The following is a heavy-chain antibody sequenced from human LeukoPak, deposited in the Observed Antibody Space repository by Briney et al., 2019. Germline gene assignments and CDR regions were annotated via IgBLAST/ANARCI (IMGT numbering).Heavy chain of an antibody. CDR3: AKNGDSSGWYPDY. CDR2: ISDIAGVT. Sequence: GGSLRLSCAASGFTFSSNPMSWVRQAPGKGLEWVSAISDIAGVTFYADSVRGRFTLSRDNSQNTLYLQMISLRAQDTALYYCAKNGDSSGWYPDYWGQGTLVTASS. CDR1: GFTFSSNP. D-gene: IGHD6-19*01. J-gene: IGHJ4*02. V-gene: IGHV3-23*01.